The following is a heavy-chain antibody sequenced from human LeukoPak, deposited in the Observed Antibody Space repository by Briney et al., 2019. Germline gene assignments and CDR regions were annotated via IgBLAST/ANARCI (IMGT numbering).Heavy chain of an antibody. CDR1: GFTFTTHW. Sequence: PGGCLRLSCAASGFTFTTHWMIWVRQAPGKGLVWVANIKQDGSETYYVDSVKGRFTISRDNAKNSLYLQMNSLRAEDTAIYYCATGRAAHLFDYWGQGILVTVSS. J-gene: IGHJ4*02. CDR2: IKQDGSET. D-gene: IGHD6-6*01. CDR3: ATGRAAHLFDY. V-gene: IGHV3-7*01.